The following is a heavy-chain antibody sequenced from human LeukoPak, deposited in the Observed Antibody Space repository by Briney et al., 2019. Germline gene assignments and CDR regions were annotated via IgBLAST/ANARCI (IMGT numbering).Heavy chain of an antibody. CDR1: GFTFSSYG. Sequence: GGSLRLSCAASGFTFSSYGMHWVRQAPGKGLEWVAVISYDGSNKYYADSVKGRFTISRDNSKNTLYLQMNSLRAEDTAVYYCARGVGYFDWSYWGQGTLVTVSS. CDR2: ISYDGSNK. V-gene: IGHV3-30*03. J-gene: IGHJ4*02. D-gene: IGHD3-9*01. CDR3: ARGVGYFDWSY.